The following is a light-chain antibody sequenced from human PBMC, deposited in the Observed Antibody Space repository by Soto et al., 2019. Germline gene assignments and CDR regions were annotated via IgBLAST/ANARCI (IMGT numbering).Light chain of an antibody. Sequence: DIVLTQSPATLSLSPGERATLSCGASQSITNNYLAWYQQKPGLAPRLLIYDTSKRATGIPDRFSGSGSGTDFTLTISRLEPEDFAAYYCQQRSNWPPWTFGQGTKVDIK. CDR1: QSITNNY. CDR2: DTS. J-gene: IGKJ1*01. CDR3: QQRSNWPPWT. V-gene: IGKV3D-20*02.